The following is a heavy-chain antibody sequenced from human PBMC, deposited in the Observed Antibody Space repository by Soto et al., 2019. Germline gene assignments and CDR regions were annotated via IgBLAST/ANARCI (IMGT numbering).Heavy chain of an antibody. D-gene: IGHD3-3*01. CDR3: ASVTIFGVAANWFDP. J-gene: IGHJ5*02. CDR2: INHSGST. Sequence: LSLTCTVSGGSITSSEYYWSWIRQPPGKGLEWIGEINHSGSTNYNPSLKSRVTISVDTSKNQFSLKLSSVTAADTAVYYCASVTIFGVAANWFDPWGQGTLVTVSS. V-gene: IGHV4-34*01. CDR1: GGSITSSEYY.